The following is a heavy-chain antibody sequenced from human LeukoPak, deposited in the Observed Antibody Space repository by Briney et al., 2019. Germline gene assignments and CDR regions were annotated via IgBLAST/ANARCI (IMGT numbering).Heavy chain of an antibody. Sequence: GGSLRLSCAASGFTFSSYAMSWVRQAPGKGLEWVSAISGSGGSTYYADSVKGRFTISRDNSKNTPYLQMNSLRAEDTAVYYCAKGGSKYYDILTGYYSARVGAFDIWGQGTMVTVSS. CDR1: GFTFSSYA. V-gene: IGHV3-23*01. D-gene: IGHD3-9*01. CDR3: AKGGSKYYDILTGYYSARVGAFDI. J-gene: IGHJ3*02. CDR2: ISGSGGST.